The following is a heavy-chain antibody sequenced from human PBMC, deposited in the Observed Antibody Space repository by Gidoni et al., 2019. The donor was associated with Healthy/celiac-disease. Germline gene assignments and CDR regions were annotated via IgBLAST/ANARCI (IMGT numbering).Heavy chain of an antibody. D-gene: IGHD2-2*01. Sequence: QVQLVQSGAEVKKPGASVKVSCKASGYTFTSYAMHWVRQAPGQRLEWMGWINAGNGNTKYSQKFQGRVTITRDTSASTAYMELSSLRSEDTAVYYCARLGGLPAATPYYYYYGMDVWGQGTTVTVSS. J-gene: IGHJ6*02. CDR1: GYTFTSYA. CDR2: INAGNGNT. V-gene: IGHV1-3*01. CDR3: ARLGGLPAATPYYYYYGMDV.